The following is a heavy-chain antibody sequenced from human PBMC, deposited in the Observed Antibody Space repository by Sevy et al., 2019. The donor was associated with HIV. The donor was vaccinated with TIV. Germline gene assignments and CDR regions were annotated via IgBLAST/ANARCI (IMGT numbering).Heavy chain of an antibody. Sequence: GGSLRLSCAASGYTFTIYVMIWVRQAPGKGLEWVSAISGRGSTTYYANSVKGRFTISRDNSKNTLYLQMNSLRAEDTAVYYCAKVAGSSDYLPGDFWGQGTLVTVSS. CDR2: ISGRGSTT. V-gene: IGHV3-23*01. J-gene: IGHJ4*02. CDR3: AKVAGSSDYLPGDF. CDR1: GYTFTIYV. D-gene: IGHD3-22*01.